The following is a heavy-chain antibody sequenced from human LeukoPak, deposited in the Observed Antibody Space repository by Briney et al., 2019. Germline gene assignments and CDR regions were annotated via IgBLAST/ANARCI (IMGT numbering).Heavy chain of an antibody. CDR2: ISSSGSTI. Sequence: GGSLRLSCAASGFTFSSYEINWVRQAPGKGLEWVSYISSSGSTIYYADSVKGRFTISRDNAKNSLYLQMNSLRAEDTAVYYCARVGYCSSSSCYGAGYYYGMDVWGKGTTVTVSS. CDR3: ARVGYCSSSSCYGAGYYYGMDV. J-gene: IGHJ6*04. D-gene: IGHD2-2*01. CDR1: GFTFSSYE. V-gene: IGHV3-48*03.